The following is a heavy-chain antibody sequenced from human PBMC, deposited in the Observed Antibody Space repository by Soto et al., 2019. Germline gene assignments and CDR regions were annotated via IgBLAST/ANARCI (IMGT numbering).Heavy chain of an antibody. D-gene: IGHD3-3*02. CDR2: IYYSGST. Sequence: PSDTLSLTFTVSGCSISSGGYYWSWILQHPGKGLEWIGYIYYSGSTYYNPSLKSRVTISVDTSKNQFSLKLSSVTAADTAVYYCARVISHSGPALYDYWGLGTLVIVSS. CDR1: GCSISSGGYY. V-gene: IGHV4-31*03. CDR3: ARVISHSGPALYDY. J-gene: IGHJ4*02.